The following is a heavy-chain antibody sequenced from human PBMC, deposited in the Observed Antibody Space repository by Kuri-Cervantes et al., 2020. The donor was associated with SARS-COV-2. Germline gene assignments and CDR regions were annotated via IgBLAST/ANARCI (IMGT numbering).Heavy chain of an antibody. CDR2: INPSGGST. Sequence: ASVKVSCKAYTGNYMHWVRQAPGQGLEWVGIINPSGGSTSYAQKFQGRVTMTRDTSTSTVYMELSSLRSEDTAVYYCARTVGHWFDPWGQGTLVTVSS. J-gene: IGHJ5*02. CDR3: ARTVGHWFDP. V-gene: IGHV1-46*01. D-gene: IGHD2-15*01. CDR1: TGNY.